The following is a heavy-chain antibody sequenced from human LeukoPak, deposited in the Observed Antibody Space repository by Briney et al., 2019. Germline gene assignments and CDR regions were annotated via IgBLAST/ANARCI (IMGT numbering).Heavy chain of an antibody. D-gene: IGHD3-10*01. CDR2: INHSGST. Sequence: SETLSLTCTVSGGSISSYYWSWIRQPPGKGLEWIGEINHSGSTNYDPSLKSRVTISVDTSKNQFSLKLSSVTAADTAVYYCARSGAFGELLGYWGQGTLVTVSS. V-gene: IGHV4-34*01. CDR1: GGSISSYY. CDR3: ARSGAFGELLGY. J-gene: IGHJ4*02.